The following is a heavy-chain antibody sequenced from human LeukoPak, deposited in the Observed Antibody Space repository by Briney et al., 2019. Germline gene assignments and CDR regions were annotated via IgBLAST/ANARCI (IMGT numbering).Heavy chain of an antibody. CDR1: GGSFSGYY. CDR2: INHSGST. Sequence: SETLSLTCAVYGGSFSGYYWSWIRQPPGKGLEWIGEINHSGSTNYNPSLKSRVTISVDTSKNQFSLKLSSVTAADTAVYYCVRLVGGDMDYWGQGTLVTVSS. D-gene: IGHD2-21*01. V-gene: IGHV4-34*01. CDR3: VRLVGGDMDY. J-gene: IGHJ4*02.